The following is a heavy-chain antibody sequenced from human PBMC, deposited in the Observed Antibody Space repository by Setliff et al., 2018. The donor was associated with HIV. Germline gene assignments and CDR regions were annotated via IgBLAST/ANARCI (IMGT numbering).Heavy chain of an antibody. CDR1: GGSISSSNW. CDR2: IYYTGNT. V-gene: IGHV4-4*03. J-gene: IGHJ3*01. Sequence: PETLSLTCAVSGGSISSSNWWSWVRQPPGKGLEWIGEIYYTGNTNYNPSLKSRVSISVDKSKNQFSLKLNSVTAADTAMYYCARRGDSSGYYDAFDVWGQGTKVTVSS. CDR3: ARRGDSSGYYDAFDV. D-gene: IGHD3-22*01.